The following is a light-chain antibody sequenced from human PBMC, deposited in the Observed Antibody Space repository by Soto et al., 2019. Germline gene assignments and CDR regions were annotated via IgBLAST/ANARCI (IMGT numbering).Light chain of an antibody. CDR1: QSVSSS. Sequence: ENVLTKSASILSLTTGERATLSCRASQSVSSSLAWYQQKPGQAPRLLIYGASSRATGIPDRFSGSGSGTDFTLTISRLEPEDFAVYYCQQYGSSSWTFGQGTKVDI. CDR3: QQYGSSSWT. J-gene: IGKJ1*01. CDR2: GAS. V-gene: IGKV3-20*01.